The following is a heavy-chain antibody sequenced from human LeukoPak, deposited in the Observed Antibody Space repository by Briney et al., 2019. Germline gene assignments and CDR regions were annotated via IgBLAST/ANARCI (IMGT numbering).Heavy chain of an antibody. Sequence: SQTLSLTCTVSGGSISSGGYYWSWIRQPPGKGLEWIGYIYHSGSTYYNPSLKSRVTISVDRSKNQFSLKLSSVTAADTAVYFCARAYSSGWSYYYYYGMDVWGQGTTVTVSS. CDR3: ARAYSSGWSYYYYYGMDV. J-gene: IGHJ6*02. V-gene: IGHV4-30-2*01. D-gene: IGHD6-19*01. CDR1: GGSISSGGYY. CDR2: IYHSGST.